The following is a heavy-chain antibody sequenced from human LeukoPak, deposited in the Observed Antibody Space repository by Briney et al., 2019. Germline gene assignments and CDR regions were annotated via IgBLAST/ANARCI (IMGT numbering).Heavy chain of an antibody. CDR2: INHSGST. CDR3: ARGRWGYCSSTSCHGTAFDI. D-gene: IGHD2-2*01. Sequence: PSETLSLTYAVYGGSFSGYYWSWIRQPPGKGLEWIGEINHSGSTNYNPSLKSRVTISVDTSKNQFSLKLSSVTAADTAVYYCARGRWGYCSSTSCHGTAFDIWGQGTMVTVSS. CDR1: GGSFSGYY. J-gene: IGHJ3*02. V-gene: IGHV4-34*01.